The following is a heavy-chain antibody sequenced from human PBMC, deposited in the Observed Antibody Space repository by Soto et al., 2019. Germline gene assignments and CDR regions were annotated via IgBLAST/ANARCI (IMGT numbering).Heavy chain of an antibody. V-gene: IGHV4-31*03. CDR3: ARRYYDNSGFYVWLDP. J-gene: IGHJ5*02. D-gene: IGHD3-22*01. CDR1: GGSISRGGHF. CDR2: IYYRGNT. Sequence: SETLSLTYTVSGGSISRGGHFWSWIRQHPGKGLEWIGYIYYRGNTYYNPSLKSRVTITVDTSKNQFSLNLSSVTAADTAIYYCARRYYDNSGFYVWLDPWGQGTPVT.